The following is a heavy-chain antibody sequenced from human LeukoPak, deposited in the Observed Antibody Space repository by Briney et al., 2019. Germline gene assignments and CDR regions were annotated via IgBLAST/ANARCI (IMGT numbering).Heavy chain of an antibody. Sequence: GGSLRLSCAASGFTFSSYGMHWVRQAPGKGLEWVAVISYDGSNKYYADSVKGRFTISGDNAKNSLYLQMNSLRAEDTAMYYCAREPYSSGWYYFDYWGQGTLVTVSS. J-gene: IGHJ4*02. CDR3: AREPYSSGWYYFDY. CDR2: ISYDGSNK. V-gene: IGHV3-30*03. CDR1: GFTFSSYG. D-gene: IGHD6-19*01.